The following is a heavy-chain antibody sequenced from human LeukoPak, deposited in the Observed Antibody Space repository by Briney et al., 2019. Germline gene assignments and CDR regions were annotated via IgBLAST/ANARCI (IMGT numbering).Heavy chain of an antibody. Sequence: PGGSLRLSCAASGFTLSSYGMHWVRQAPGKGLEWVAVISYDGSNKYYADSVKGRFTISRDNSKNTLYLQMNSLRAEDTAVYYCAKDQAPKWDTAMGPFDYWGQGTLVTVSS. J-gene: IGHJ4*02. CDR2: ISYDGSNK. CDR1: GFTLSSYG. D-gene: IGHD5-18*01. V-gene: IGHV3-30*18. CDR3: AKDQAPKWDTAMGPFDY.